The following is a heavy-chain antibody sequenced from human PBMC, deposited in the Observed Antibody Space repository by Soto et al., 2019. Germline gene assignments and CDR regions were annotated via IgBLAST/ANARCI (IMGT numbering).Heavy chain of an antibody. Sequence: PSETLSLTCTVSGGSISSYYWSWIRQPPGKGLEWIGYIYYSGSTNYNPSLKSRVTISVDTSKNQFSLKLSSVTAADTAVYYCAIDGRYCSGGSCVPDAFDIWGQGTMVTVSS. V-gene: IGHV4-59*01. D-gene: IGHD2-15*01. J-gene: IGHJ3*02. CDR3: AIDGRYCSGGSCVPDAFDI. CDR1: GGSISSYY. CDR2: IYYSGST.